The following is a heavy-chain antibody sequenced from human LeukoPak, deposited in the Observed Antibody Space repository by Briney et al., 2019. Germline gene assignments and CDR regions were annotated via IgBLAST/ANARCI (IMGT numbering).Heavy chain of an antibody. CDR1: GYIFTAYY. V-gene: IGHV1-2*02. J-gene: IGHJ4*02. CDR2: VNPNSGGT. CDR3: ARALYGGNSLWGY. Sequence: ASVKVSCKASGYIFTAYYMRWVRQAPGQGLEWMGWVNPNSGGTNYAQNFQGRVTMTRDTSISTAYMELSRLRSDDAAVYYCARALYGGNSLWGYWGQGTLVTVSS. D-gene: IGHD4-23*01.